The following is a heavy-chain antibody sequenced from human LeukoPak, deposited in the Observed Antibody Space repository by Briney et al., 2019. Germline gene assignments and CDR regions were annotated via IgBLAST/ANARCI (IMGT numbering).Heavy chain of an antibody. Sequence: SETLSLTRAFSRGSISSSNWWGWVRQPPGKGLEWVGGFYHSGSTNYNPSLKSRVTISVSTSKNPFSLKLSSGTAADTAVYYCAARCYDYVWGSPFDSWGQGTLVTVSS. V-gene: IGHV4-4*02. J-gene: IGHJ4*02. CDR3: AARCYDYVWGSPFDS. D-gene: IGHD3-16*01. CDR1: RGSISSSNW. CDR2: FYHSGST.